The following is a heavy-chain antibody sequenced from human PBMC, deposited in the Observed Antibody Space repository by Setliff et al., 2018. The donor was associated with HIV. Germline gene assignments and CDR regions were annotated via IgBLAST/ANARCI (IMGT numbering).Heavy chain of an antibody. D-gene: IGHD6-13*01. CDR1: GGSFSGYY. J-gene: IGHJ5*02. Sequence: SETLSLTCTVYGGSFSGYYWIWIRQPPGKGLEWIGEINHCGSTNYNPSLKSRVTISVDTSKNQFSLQLSSVTAADTAVYYCARGRAAAVGRLWFDPWGQGTLVTVS. V-gene: IGHV4-34*01. CDR3: ARGRAAAVGRLWFDP. CDR2: INHCGST.